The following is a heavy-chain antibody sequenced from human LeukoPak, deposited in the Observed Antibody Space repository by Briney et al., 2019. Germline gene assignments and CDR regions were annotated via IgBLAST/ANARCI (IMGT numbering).Heavy chain of an antibody. D-gene: IGHD3-10*01. CDR2: ISNSGRTI. J-gene: IGHJ4*02. V-gene: IGHV3-48*03. CDR1: GFAFSSHD. Sequence: GGSLRLSCVASGFAFSSHDMNWVRQAPGKGLEWLSYISNSGRTIDSADSVKGRFTISRDNAKNSLYLQMNSLRAEDTAVYYCARDNYYKSGTFDCWGQGTPVTVSS. CDR3: ARDNYYKSGTFDC.